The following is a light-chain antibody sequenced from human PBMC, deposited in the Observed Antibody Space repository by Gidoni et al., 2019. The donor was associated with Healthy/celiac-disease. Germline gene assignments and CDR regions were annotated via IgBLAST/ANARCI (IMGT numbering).Light chain of an antibody. J-gene: IGKJ2*01. V-gene: IGKV1-39*01. CDR2: AAS. Sequence: DIQMTQSPSSLSASVGDRVTITGRASQSISSYLNWYQQKPGKATKLLIYAASSLQSGVPSRFSGSGSGTDFTLTISSLQPEDFATYYCPQSYSTPPYTFGQGTKLEIK. CDR3: PQSYSTPPYT. CDR1: QSISSY.